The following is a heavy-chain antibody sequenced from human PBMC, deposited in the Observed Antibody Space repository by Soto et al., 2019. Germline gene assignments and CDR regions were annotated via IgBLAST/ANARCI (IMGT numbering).Heavy chain of an antibody. J-gene: IGHJ4*02. V-gene: IGHV3-30*18. CDR3: TKMAGGGVPSDY. CDR1: EGTFVSSW. D-gene: IGHD3-3*01. CDR2: ITYDAKNK. Sequence: LSWVVSEGTFVSSWMHWVRQRPGKGLEWVALITYDAKNKYYADSVKGRFTISRDNSKNTLFLQMNTLRPEDTAVYYCTKMAGGGVPSDYWGQGTLVTVSS.